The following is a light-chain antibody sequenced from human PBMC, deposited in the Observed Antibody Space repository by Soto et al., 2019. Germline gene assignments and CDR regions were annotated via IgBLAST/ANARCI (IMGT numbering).Light chain of an antibody. CDR3: QQFGGSPPIT. J-gene: IGKJ5*01. CDR2: GAS. CDR1: QSISSNY. Sequence: ASQSISSNYLAWYQQTPGQAPRLLIYGASHRATGIPDRFSGSGSGTDFTLTISRLEPEDFAVYYCQQFGGSPPITFGQGTRLEIK. V-gene: IGKV3-20*01.